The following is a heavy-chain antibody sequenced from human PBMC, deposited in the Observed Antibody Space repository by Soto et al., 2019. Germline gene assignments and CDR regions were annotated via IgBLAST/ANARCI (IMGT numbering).Heavy chain of an antibody. D-gene: IGHD3-10*01. CDR1: GYTFTNYC. CDR2: INVYNGNA. J-gene: IGHJ5*02. V-gene: IGHV1-18*01. CDR3: ARGVGSGSYYNQYNWFDP. Sequence: PGESLKISCKASGYTFTNYCISWVRQDPGQGLEWMGWINVYNGNAKYAQKVQGRVTMTTDTSTGTAYMELRSLRSDDTAVYYCARGVGSGSYYNQYNWFDPWGQGTLVTV.